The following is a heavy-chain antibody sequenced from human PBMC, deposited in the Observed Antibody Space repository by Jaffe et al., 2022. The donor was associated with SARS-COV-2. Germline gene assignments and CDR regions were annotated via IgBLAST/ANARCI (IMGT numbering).Heavy chain of an antibody. Sequence: QVQLVQSGAEVKKPGSSVKVSCKASGGTFSSYAISWVRQAPGQGLEWMGGIIPIFGTANYAQKFQGRVTITADESTSTAYMELSSLRSEDTAVYYCARDLEVYGDPTNYGMDVWGQGTTVTVSS. D-gene: IGHD4-17*01. J-gene: IGHJ6*02. V-gene: IGHV1-69*01. CDR1: GGTFSSYA. CDR2: IIPIFGTA. CDR3: ARDLEVYGDPTNYGMDV.